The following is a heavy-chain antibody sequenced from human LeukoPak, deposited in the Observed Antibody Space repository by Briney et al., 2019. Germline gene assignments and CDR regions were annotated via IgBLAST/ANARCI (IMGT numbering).Heavy chain of an antibody. CDR3: ARSSWSGNWFDP. CDR2: ISNSGDRT. D-gene: IGHD6-13*01. CDR1: GFTFRNSA. J-gene: IGHJ5*02. V-gene: IGHV3-23*01. Sequence: GGSLRLSCAASGFTFRNSASSWIRQAPGKGLEWVSTISNSGDRTLYADSVKGRFLISRDNAKNSLYLQMNSLRAEDTAVYYCARSSWSGNWFDPWGQGTLVTVSS.